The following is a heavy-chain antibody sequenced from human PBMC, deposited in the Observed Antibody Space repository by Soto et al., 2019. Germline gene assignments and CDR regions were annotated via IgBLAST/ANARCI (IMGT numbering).Heavy chain of an antibody. CDR3: AHSHSGWTYFDY. CDR2: IYWNDDK. Sequence: QITLKESGPTLVKPTQTLTLTCTFSGFSLSTSGVGVGWIRQPPGKALEWLALIYWNDDKRYSPALKSRLTITKDTAKDQVDLTMTNMDPVDTATYYCAHSHSGWTYFDYWGQGTLVTVSS. J-gene: IGHJ4*02. D-gene: IGHD6-19*01. V-gene: IGHV2-5*01. CDR1: GFSLSTSGVG.